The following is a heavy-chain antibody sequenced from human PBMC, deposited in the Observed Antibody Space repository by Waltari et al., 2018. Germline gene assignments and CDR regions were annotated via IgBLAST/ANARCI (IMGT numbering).Heavy chain of an antibody. J-gene: IGHJ4*02. CDR2: ISYDGSNK. V-gene: IGHV3-30*03. CDR1: GFTFSSYG. Sequence: QVQLVESGGGVVQPGRSLRLSCAASGFTFSSYGMHWVRQAPGKGLEWVAVISYDGSNKYYADSVKGRFTISRDNSKNTLYLQMNSLRAEDTAVYYCARPPDYWGQGTLVTVSS. CDR3: ARPPDY.